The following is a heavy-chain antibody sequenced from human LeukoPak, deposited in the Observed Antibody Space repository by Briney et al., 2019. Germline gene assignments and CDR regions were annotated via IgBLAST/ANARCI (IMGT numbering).Heavy chain of an antibody. J-gene: IGHJ5*02. CDR2: IIPIFGTA. CDR3: AGGVESRQPPAKVEGFVHFDP. D-gene: IGHD1-1*01. CDR1: GGTFSSYA. Sequence: ASVKVSCKASGGTFSSYAISWVRQAPGQGLEWMGGIIPIFGTANYAQKFQGRVTITTDESTSTAYMELSSLRSEDTAVYYCAGGVESRQPPAKVEGFVHFDPWGQGTLVTVSS. V-gene: IGHV1-69*05.